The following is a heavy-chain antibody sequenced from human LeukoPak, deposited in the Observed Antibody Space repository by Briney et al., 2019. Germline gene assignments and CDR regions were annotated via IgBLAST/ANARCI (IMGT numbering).Heavy chain of an antibody. D-gene: IGHD1-26*01. CDR2: IRYDGFNK. V-gene: IGHV3-30*02. Sequence: GGSLRLSCAASGFTFSNYGMHWVRQAPGKGLEWVASIRYDGFNKYYADSLKGRFTISRDNSKNTLYLQMNSLRAEDTAVYYCTKKTIVGATVDAFDIWGEGPMVIVSS. CDR3: TKKTIVGATVDAFDI. J-gene: IGHJ3*02. CDR1: GFTFSNYG.